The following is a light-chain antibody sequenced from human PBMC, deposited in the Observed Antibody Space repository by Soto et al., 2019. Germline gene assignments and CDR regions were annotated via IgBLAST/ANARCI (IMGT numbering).Light chain of an antibody. V-gene: IGLV2-23*01. CDR3: CSYAGSSSLCV. Sequence: QSVLTQPASVSGSPGQSITISCTGTSSDVGSYNLVSWYQQHPGKAPKLMIYEGSKRPSGVSNRFSGSKSGNTASLTISGLQAEDEADYYCCSYAGSSSLCVFGTGTKLTVL. J-gene: IGLJ1*01. CDR2: EGS. CDR1: SSDVGSYNL.